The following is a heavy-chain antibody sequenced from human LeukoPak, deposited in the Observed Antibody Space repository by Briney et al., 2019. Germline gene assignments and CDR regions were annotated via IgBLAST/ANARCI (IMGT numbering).Heavy chain of an antibody. D-gene: IGHD6-19*01. J-gene: IGHJ4*02. V-gene: IGHV3-23*01. CDR2: ISGSGAST. Sequence: GGSLRLSCLTSGFTFSTNAMSWVRQAPGKGLEWISGISGSGASTYYADSVTGRFTISRDNSRNTLYLQMNSLRGDDTAVYYCAKAIGPRYSSGWYGFDYWGQGTLVTVSS. CDR3: AKAIGPRYSSGWYGFDY. CDR1: GFTFSTNA.